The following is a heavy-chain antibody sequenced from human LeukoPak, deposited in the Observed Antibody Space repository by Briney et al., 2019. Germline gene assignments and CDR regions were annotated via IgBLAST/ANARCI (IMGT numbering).Heavy chain of an antibody. J-gene: IGHJ4*02. CDR2: IYHSGST. CDR3: ARHSTKWELALFDY. V-gene: IGHV4-4*02. D-gene: IGHD1-26*01. Sequence: SETLSLTCAVSGGSISSSNWWSWVRQPPGKGLEWIGEIYHSGSTNYNPSLKSRVTISVDKSKNQFSLKLSSVTAADTAVYYCARHSTKWELALFDYWGQGTLVTVSS. CDR1: GGSISSSNW.